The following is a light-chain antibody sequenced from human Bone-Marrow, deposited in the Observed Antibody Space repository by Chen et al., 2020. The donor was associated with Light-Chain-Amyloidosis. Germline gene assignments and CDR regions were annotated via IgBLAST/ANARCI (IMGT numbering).Light chain of an antibody. Sequence: QSALTQPASVFGSPGHSVTISSTGPSRDVGGYNYVSWYQQHPGKAPKLMIYDVSNRPSGVSNRFSGSKSGNTASLTISGLQAEDEADYYCSSYTSSSTLVVFGGGTKLTVL. J-gene: IGLJ2*01. CDR1: SRDVGGYNY. CDR3: SSYTSSSTLVV. V-gene: IGLV2-14*03. CDR2: DVS.